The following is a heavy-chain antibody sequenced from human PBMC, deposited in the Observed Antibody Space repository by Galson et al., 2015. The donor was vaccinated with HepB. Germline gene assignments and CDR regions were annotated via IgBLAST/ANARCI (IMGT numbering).Heavy chain of an antibody. Sequence: SVKVSCKASGYRFTSYGISWVRQAPGQGLEWMGWVSAYNGNTNYAQKLQDRDTMTTDTSTSTAFMELRSLRSDDTAVYYCARGALVVAVGATQNNWFGPWGQGTLVTVSS. V-gene: IGHV1-18*01. CDR3: ARGALVVAVGATQNNWFGP. CDR2: VSAYNGNT. D-gene: IGHD2-15*01. J-gene: IGHJ5*02. CDR1: GYRFTSYG.